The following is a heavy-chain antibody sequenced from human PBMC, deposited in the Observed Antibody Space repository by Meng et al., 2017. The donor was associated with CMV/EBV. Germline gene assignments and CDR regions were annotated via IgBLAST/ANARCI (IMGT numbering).Heavy chain of an antibody. CDR1: GGSFSGSY. D-gene: IGHD6-13*01. J-gene: IGHJ4*02. CDR2: INHSGST. CDR3: ARFPRYSSSWYIVDY. V-gene: IGHV4-34*01. Sequence: VYGGSFSGSYWSWIRQPPGKGLEWIGEINHSGSTNYNPSLKSRVTISVDTSKNQFSLKLSSVTAADTAVYYCARFPRYSSSWYIVDYWGQGTLVTVSS.